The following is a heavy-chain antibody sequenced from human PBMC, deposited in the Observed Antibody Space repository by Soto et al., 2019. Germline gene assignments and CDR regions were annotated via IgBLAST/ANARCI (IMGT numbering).Heavy chain of an antibody. D-gene: IGHD3-16*01. J-gene: IGHJ5*02. CDR2: INHSGST. CDR3: ARGTRLRTNWFDP. CDR1: GGSFSGYY. Sequence: QVQLQQWGAGLLKPSETLSLTCAVYGGSFSGYYWSWIRQPPGKGLEWIGEINHSGSTNYNPSLKRRVTISVDTSKNQFSLKLSSVTAADTAVYYCARGTRLRTNWFDPWGQGTLVTVSS. V-gene: IGHV4-34*01.